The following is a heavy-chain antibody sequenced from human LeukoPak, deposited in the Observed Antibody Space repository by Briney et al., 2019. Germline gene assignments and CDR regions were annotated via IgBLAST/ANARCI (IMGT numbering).Heavy chain of an antibody. V-gene: IGHV4-59*08. D-gene: IGHD3-22*01. CDR1: GGSISSYY. Sequence: SETLSLTCTVSGGSISSYYWIWLRQPPGKGLEWIGYIYYSGSPNYNPSLKRRVPISVHTSKHHFSLTLLSVTAADTAVFYCARHVPSSVYYDSSGYSQAEYYFDYWGQGNLVTVSS. J-gene: IGHJ4*02. CDR2: IYYSGSP. CDR3: ARHVPSSVYYDSSGYSQAEYYFDY.